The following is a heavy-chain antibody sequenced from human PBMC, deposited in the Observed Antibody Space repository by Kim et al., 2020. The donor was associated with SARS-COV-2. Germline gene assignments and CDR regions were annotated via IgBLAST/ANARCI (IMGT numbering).Heavy chain of an antibody. CDR3: AKGSGYSSGWIDY. V-gene: IGHV3-33*06. J-gene: IGHJ4*02. Sequence: YADSVKGRFTISRDNSKNTLYLQMNSLRAEDTAVYYCAKGSGYSSGWIDYWGQGTLVTVSS. D-gene: IGHD6-19*01.